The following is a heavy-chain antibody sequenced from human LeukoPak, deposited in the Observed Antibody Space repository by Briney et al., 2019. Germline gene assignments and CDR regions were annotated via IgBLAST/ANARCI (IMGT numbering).Heavy chain of an antibody. CDR1: GYTFTGYY. Sequence: ASVNVSCKASGYTFTGYYMHWVRQAPGQGLEWMGWINPNSGGTNYAQKFQGRVTMTRDTSISTAYMELSRLRSDDTAVYYCARAPSASGYSSSWYTVGYNWFDPWGQGTLVTVSS. CDR3: ARAPSASGYSSSWYTVGYNWFDP. D-gene: IGHD6-13*01. CDR2: INPNSGGT. J-gene: IGHJ5*02. V-gene: IGHV1-2*02.